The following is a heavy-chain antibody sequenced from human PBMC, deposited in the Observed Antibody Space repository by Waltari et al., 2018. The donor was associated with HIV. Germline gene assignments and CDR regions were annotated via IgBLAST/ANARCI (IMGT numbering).Heavy chain of an antibody. CDR3: ARDRRITIFGVVSIFDY. Sequence: QLQLQESGPGLVKPSETLSLTCTVSGGSISSSSYYWGWIRQPPGKGLEWIGSIYYSGSTYYNPSLKSRVTISVDTSKNQFSLKLSSVTAADTAVYYCARDRRITIFGVVSIFDYWGQGTLVTVSS. CDR1: GGSISSSSYY. D-gene: IGHD3-3*01. CDR2: IYYSGST. V-gene: IGHV4-39*07. J-gene: IGHJ4*02.